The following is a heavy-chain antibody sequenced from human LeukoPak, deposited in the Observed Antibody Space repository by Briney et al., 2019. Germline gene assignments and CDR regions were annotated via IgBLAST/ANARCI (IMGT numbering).Heavy chain of an antibody. Sequence: PGGSLRLSCAASGFTFSTYEMNGVRQAPGKGLEWLSYISSSGSTVYYADSVRGRFTISRDNAKNSLYLQLDSLRAEDTAFYYCARVQVTVTTLDYWGQGTLVTVSS. CDR3: ARVQVTVTTLDY. CDR1: GFTFSTYE. J-gene: IGHJ4*02. V-gene: IGHV3-48*03. D-gene: IGHD4-17*01. CDR2: ISSSGSTV.